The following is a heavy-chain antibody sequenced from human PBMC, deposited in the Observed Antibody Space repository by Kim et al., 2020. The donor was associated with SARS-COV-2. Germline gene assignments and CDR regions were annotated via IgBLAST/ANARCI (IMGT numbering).Heavy chain of an antibody. CDR2: IYHSGST. CDR3: AREDDSSGQVNAFDI. D-gene: IGHD3-22*01. J-gene: IGHJ3*02. CDR1: GGSISSSNW. Sequence: SETLSLTCAVSGGSISSSNWWSWVRQPPGKGLEWIGEIYHSGSTNYNPSLKSRVTISVDKSKNQFSLQLSSVTAADTAVYYCAREDDSSGQVNAFDIWGQGKMVTVSS. V-gene: IGHV4-4*02.